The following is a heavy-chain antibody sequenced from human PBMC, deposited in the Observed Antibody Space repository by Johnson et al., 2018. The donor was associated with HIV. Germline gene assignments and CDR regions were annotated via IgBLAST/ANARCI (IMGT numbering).Heavy chain of an antibody. Sequence: QVQLVESGGGVVQPGGSLRVSCAASGFKYAASGLAFSNYAVKWVSHTPGGDGGTSFADSVRGRYIISRDNSKNTLYLQMNSLRGEDTAVYYCARDPSLYYDFWSGGLAFDSWGQGTMVTVSS. CDR1: GFKYA. V-gene: IGHV3-NL1*01. CDR2: TPGGDGGT. D-gene: IGHD3-3*01. CDR3: ARDPSLYYDFWSGGLAFDS. J-gene: IGHJ3*02.